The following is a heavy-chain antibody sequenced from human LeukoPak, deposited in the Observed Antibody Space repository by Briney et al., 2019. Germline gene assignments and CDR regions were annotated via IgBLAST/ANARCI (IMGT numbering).Heavy chain of an antibody. CDR3: ARGTVAKLFDY. D-gene: IGHD4-23*01. Sequence: HPGGSLRLSCAASGFTFSSYSMNWVRQAPGKGLEWVSYISSSSSTIYYADSVKGRFTISRDNAKNSLYLQMNSLRAEDTAVYYCARGTVAKLFDYWGQGTLVTVSS. CDR1: GFTFSSYS. J-gene: IGHJ4*02. CDR2: ISSSSSTI. V-gene: IGHV3-48*01.